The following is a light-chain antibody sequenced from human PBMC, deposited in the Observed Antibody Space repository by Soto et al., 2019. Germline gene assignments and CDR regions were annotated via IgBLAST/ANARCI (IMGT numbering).Light chain of an antibody. J-gene: IGKJ2*01. CDR1: QRVSSN. CDR3: QHYNNWPPYT. CDR2: GAS. V-gene: IGKV3D-15*01. Sequence: EIVMTQSPDTLSLSPGERATLSCRASQRVSSNLAWYQQKPGQAPRLLIYGASTRATGVPARFSGSGSETDFTLTISRLQSEDCAVYYCQHYNNWPPYTFGQGTKVEIK.